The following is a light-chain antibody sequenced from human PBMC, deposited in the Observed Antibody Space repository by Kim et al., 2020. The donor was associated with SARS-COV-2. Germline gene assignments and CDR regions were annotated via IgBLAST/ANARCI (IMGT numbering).Light chain of an antibody. Sequence: GQRVTISCSGGRSDIGSNTVNWYQQLPEKSPRLVIYSNDKRPSGVPGRFSGSRSGTSASLAISGLQSDDEADYFCASWNDGLSGPVFGGGTKLTVL. V-gene: IGLV1-44*01. CDR1: RSDIGSNT. CDR3: ASWNDGLSGPV. J-gene: IGLJ2*01. CDR2: SND.